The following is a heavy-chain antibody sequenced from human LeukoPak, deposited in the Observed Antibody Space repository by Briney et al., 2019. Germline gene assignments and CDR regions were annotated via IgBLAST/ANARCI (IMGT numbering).Heavy chain of an antibody. D-gene: IGHD3-9*01. CDR2: ILHSGST. V-gene: IGHV4-4*02. CDR3: ATSPYYDILTGLSFDY. CDR1: GGSISTSNW. J-gene: IGHJ4*02. Sequence: PSETLSLTCAVSGGSISTSNWWSWVRQPPGKGLEWIGEILHSGSTNYNPSLKSRVTISVDESKNQFSLKLSSVTAADTAVYYCATSPYYDILTGLSFDYWGQGTLVTVSS.